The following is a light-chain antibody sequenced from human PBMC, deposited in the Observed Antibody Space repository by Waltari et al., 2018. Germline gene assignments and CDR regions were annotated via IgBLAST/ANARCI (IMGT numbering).Light chain of an antibody. CDR3: QSYDTTTHWV. Sequence: NFMLTQPHSVSESPGKTVIISCTRSSGSIASNFVQWYQQRPGSAPTTVIFEDNERPSAVPDRFSGSIDSSSNSASLTISGLRTEDEADYYCQSYDTTTHWVFGGGTKLTVL. CDR1: SGSIASNF. V-gene: IGLV6-57*03. CDR2: EDN. J-gene: IGLJ3*02.